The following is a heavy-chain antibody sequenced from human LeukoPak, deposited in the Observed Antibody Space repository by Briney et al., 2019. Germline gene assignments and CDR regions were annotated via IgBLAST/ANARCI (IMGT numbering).Heavy chain of an antibody. D-gene: IGHD6-19*01. CDR3: ARFVVGGWYEGDYYYYYYMDV. CDR2: ISAYNGNT. J-gene: IGHJ6*03. Sequence: ASVKVSCKASGYTFTSYGISWVRQAPGQGREWMGWISAYNGNTNYAQKLQGRVTMTTDTSTSTAYMELRSLRSDDTAVYYCARFVVGGWYEGDYYYYYYMDVWGKGTTVTVSS. CDR1: GYTFTSYG. V-gene: IGHV1-18*01.